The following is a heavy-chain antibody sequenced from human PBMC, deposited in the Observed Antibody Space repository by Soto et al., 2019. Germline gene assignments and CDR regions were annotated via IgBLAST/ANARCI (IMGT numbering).Heavy chain of an antibody. D-gene: IGHD3-3*01. CDR2: INWNSGSI. J-gene: IGHJ6*02. CDR3: FWSYYGMDV. CDR1: GFTFDDYA. Sequence: SLRLSCAASGFTFDDYAMHWVRQAPGKGLEWVSGINWNSGSIGYADSVKGRFTISRDNAKNSLYLQMNSLRDEDTAVYYVFWSYYGMDVWGQGTTVTVSS. V-gene: IGHV3-9*01.